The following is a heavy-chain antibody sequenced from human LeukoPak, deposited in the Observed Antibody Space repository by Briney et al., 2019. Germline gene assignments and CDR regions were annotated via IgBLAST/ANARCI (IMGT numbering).Heavy chain of an antibody. CDR2: IYPGDSDT. D-gene: IGHD1-1*01. Sequence: GESLKISCKGSGYSFTSYWIGWVRQMPGKGLEWMGIIYPGDSDTRYSPSFQGQVTISADKSISTAYLQWSSLLAAADATYYCARQDNWTALDYWGQGNVVTVTS. CDR1: GYSFTSYW. V-gene: IGHV5-51*01. CDR3: ARQDNWTALDY. J-gene: IGHJ4*02.